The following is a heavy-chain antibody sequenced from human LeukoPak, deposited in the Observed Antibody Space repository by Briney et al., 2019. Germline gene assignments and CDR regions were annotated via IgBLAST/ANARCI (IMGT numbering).Heavy chain of an antibody. J-gene: IGHJ2*01. V-gene: IGHV4-39*07. CDR3: ARAGEIRYFDWLLRSYFDL. D-gene: IGHD3-9*01. CDR1: GGSISSSSYY. Sequence: SETLSLTCTVSGGSISSSSYYWGWIRQPPGKGLEWIGSIYYSGSTYYNPSLKSRVTISVDTSKNQFSLKLSSVTAADTAVYYCARAGEIRYFDWLLRSYFDLWGRGTLVTVSS. CDR2: IYYSGST.